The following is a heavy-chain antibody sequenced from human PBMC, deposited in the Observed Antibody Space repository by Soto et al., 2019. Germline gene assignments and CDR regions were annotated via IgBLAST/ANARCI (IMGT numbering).Heavy chain of an antibody. J-gene: IGHJ5*02. CDR2: IYYSGST. CDR1: GGSISSSSYY. Sequence: ETLSLTCTVSGGSISSSSYYWGWIRQPPGKGLEWIGSIYYSGSTYYNPSLKSRVTISVDTSKNQFSLKLSSVTAADTAVYYCARSGDLQLERLKDNWFDPWGQGTLVTVSS. V-gene: IGHV4-39*01. D-gene: IGHD1-1*01. CDR3: ARSGDLQLERLKDNWFDP.